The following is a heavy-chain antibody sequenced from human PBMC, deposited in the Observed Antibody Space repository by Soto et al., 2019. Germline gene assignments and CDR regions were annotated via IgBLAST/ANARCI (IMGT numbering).Heavy chain of an antibody. CDR3: AIIGGINYFDY. CDR1: GFTFSSYG. D-gene: IGHD3-16*01. J-gene: IGHJ4*02. CDR2: ISYDGSNK. V-gene: IGHV3-30*03. Sequence: GGSLRLSCAASGFTFSSYGMHWVRQAPGKGLEWVAVISYDGSNKYYADSVKGRFTISRDNSKNTLYLQMNSLRAEDTAVYYCAIIGGINYFDYWGQGTLVTISS.